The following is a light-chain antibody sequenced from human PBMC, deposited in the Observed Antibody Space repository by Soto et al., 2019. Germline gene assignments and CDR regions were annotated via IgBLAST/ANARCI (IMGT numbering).Light chain of an antibody. Sequence: IVLTQSPATLSLSPGERATLSCRASQSVSRYLAWYQQKPGQAPRLLIYDASNRASGIPARSSGSGSGTYFTLTISSLEPEDFAVYYCQHRSNWPSFGQGTRLEIK. CDR2: DAS. V-gene: IGKV3-11*01. CDR1: QSVSRY. J-gene: IGKJ5*01. CDR3: QHRSNWPS.